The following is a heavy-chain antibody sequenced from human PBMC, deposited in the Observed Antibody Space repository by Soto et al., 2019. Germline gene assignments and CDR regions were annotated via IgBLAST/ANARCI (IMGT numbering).Heavy chain of an antibody. Sequence: QVQLVQSGAEVKKPGSSVKVSCKASGGTFSSYAISWVRQAPGQGLEWMGGIIPIFGTANYAQKFQGRVTITADESTSTAYMGLSSLRSEDTAVYYCAREGPGVRYDSSGYYGGGWFDPWGQGTLVTVSS. CDR3: AREGPGVRYDSSGYYGGGWFDP. CDR2: IIPIFGTA. V-gene: IGHV1-69*01. CDR1: GGTFSSYA. J-gene: IGHJ5*02. D-gene: IGHD3-22*01.